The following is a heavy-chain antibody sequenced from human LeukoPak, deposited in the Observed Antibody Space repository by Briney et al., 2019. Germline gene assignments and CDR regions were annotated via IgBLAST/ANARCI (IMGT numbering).Heavy chain of an antibody. V-gene: IGHV3-53*04. CDR1: GFTFSSNY. D-gene: IGHD3-10*01. CDR3: ARGMRYYGSGSPGAFDI. J-gene: IGHJ3*02. CDR2: IYSGGST. Sequence: GGSLRLSCAASGFTFSSNYMSWVRQAPGKGLEWVSVIYSGGSTYYADSVKGRFTISRHNSKNTLYLQMNSLRAEDTAVYYCARGMRYYGSGSPGAFDIWGQGTMVTVSS.